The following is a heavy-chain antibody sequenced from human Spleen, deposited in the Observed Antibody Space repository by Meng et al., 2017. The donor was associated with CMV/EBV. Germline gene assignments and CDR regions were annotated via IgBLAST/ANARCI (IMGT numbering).Heavy chain of an antibody. J-gene: IGHJ5*02. V-gene: IGHV3-23*01. Sequence: GGSLRLSCAGSGFTFRTYSMSWVRQAPGKGLEWVSTVTGGGGGTNYADAVKGRFTISRDNSKNTLYLHMNSLRAEDTAVYYCAKDRYCGGGTCSFSWFDPWGQGTLVTVSS. CDR2: VTGGGGGT. D-gene: IGHD2-15*01. CDR1: GFTFRTYS. CDR3: AKDRYCGGGTCSFSWFDP.